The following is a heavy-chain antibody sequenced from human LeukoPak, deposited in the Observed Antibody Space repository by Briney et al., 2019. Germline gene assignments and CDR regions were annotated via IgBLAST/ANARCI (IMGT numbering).Heavy chain of an antibody. CDR2: IIPIFGTA. Sequence: GASVTVSCKASGGTFSSYAISGVRQAPGQGLEWMGGIIPIFGTANYTQTFQGRVTITADESTSTAYLELSSLRSEDTAVYYCASLRLGELSLRGAFDIWGQGTMVTVSS. CDR3: ASLRLGELSLRGAFDI. CDR1: GGTFSSYA. D-gene: IGHD3-16*02. V-gene: IGHV1-69*13. J-gene: IGHJ3*02.